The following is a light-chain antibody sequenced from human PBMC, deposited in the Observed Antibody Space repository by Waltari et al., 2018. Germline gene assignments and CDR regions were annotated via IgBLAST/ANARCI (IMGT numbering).Light chain of an antibody. CDR3: QQYNSYPWT. V-gene: IGKV1-5*03. CDR1: QSISSW. CDR2: KAS. J-gene: IGKJ1*01. Sequence: DIQMTQAPSTLSASVGDRVTITCWASQSISSWLAWYQQKPGKAPKLLIYKASSLESEVPSRFSGSGSGTEFTLTISSLQPDDFATYYCQQYNSYPWTFGQGTRVEIK.